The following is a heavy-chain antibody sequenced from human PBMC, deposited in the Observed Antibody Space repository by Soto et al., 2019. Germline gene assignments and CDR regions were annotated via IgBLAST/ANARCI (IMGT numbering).Heavy chain of an antibody. CDR1: GGSLSDSNW. J-gene: IGHJ4*02. V-gene: IGHV4-4*02. CDR2: ISHTGST. CDR3: ASFTGTYYFDF. D-gene: IGHD2-8*02. Sequence: QMQLQESGPGLVKPLGTLSLTCAVSGGSLSDSNWWSWVRQPPGKGLEWIGEISHTGSTNYNPSLQSRVTLSVDKSKNHFSLNLKSVTAADTAVYYCASFTGTYYFDFWGPGTLVTVAS.